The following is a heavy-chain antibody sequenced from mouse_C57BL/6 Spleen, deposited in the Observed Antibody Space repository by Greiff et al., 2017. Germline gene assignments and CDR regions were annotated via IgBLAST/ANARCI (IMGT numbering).Heavy chain of an antibody. D-gene: IGHD2-10*01. V-gene: IGHV5-4*01. CDR1: GFTFSSYA. CDR3: ARDHPYYAFDY. Sequence: EVMLVESGGGLVKPGGSLKLSCAASGFTFSSYAMSWVRQTPEKRLEWVATISDGGSYTYYPDNVKGRFTISRDNAKNNLYLQMSHLKSEDTAMYYCARDHPYYAFDYWGQGTTLTDSS. J-gene: IGHJ2*01. CDR2: ISDGGSYT.